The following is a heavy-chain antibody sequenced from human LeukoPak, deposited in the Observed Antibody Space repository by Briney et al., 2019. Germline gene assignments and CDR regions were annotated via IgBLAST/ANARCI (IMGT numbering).Heavy chain of an antibody. V-gene: IGHV5-51*01. D-gene: IGHD2-8*01. CDR1: GYSFTSYW. Sequence: GESLKISCKGSGYSFTSYWIGWVRQMPGKGLEWMGIIYPGDSDTRYSPSFRGQVTISADKSISTAYLQWGSLKASDTAMYYRARHNGGTERAFDYWGQGTLVTVSS. J-gene: IGHJ4*02. CDR3: ARHNGGTERAFDY. CDR2: IYPGDSDT.